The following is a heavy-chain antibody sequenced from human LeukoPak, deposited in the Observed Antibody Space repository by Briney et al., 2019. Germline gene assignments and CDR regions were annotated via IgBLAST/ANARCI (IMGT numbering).Heavy chain of an antibody. CDR1: GFTVSSNY. Sequence: PGGSLRLSCAASGFTVSSNYMSWVRQAPGKGLEWVSVIYSGGSTHYADSVKGRFTISRDNSKNTLYLQMNSLRAEDTAVYYCARGWYYYDSSAKYYYYYYMDVWGKGTTVTVSS. J-gene: IGHJ6*03. D-gene: IGHD3-22*01. CDR3: ARGWYYYDSSAKYYYYYYMDV. CDR2: IYSGGST. V-gene: IGHV3-53*01.